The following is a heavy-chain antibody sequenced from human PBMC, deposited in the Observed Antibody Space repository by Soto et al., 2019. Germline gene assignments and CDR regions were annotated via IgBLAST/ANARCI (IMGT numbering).Heavy chain of an antibody. Sequence: QLQLQESGPGLVKPSETLSLTCTVSGGSISSSSYYWGRIRQPPGKGLEWIGSIYYSGSTYYNPSLRSRVTISVDTSKNQFSLKLSSVTAADTAVYYCAAYYSSSSYYYYYMDVWGKGTTVTVSS. J-gene: IGHJ6*03. CDR3: AAYYSSSSYYYYYMDV. D-gene: IGHD6-13*01. CDR2: IYYSGST. V-gene: IGHV4-39*01. CDR1: GGSISSSSYY.